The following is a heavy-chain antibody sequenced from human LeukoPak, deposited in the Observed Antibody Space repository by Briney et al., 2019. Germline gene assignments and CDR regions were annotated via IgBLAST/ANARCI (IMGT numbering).Heavy chain of an antibody. Sequence: GGSLRLSCVGTGFTFSTYRMNWVRQAPGKGLEWVSSISSSSSYIYYADSVKGRITISRDNAKNSLYLQMNSLRVEDAAVYYCARDKDVYFDYWGQGTLVTVSS. CDR3: ARDKDVYFDY. V-gene: IGHV3-21*01. CDR2: ISSSSSYI. CDR1: GFTFSTYR. J-gene: IGHJ4*02.